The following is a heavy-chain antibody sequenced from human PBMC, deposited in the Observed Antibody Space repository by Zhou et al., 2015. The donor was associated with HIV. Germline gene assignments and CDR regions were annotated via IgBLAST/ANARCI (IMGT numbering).Heavy chain of an antibody. D-gene: IGHD2-2*01. CDR3: ARDLGNIVVVPAAGPSYYYYGMDV. CDR1: GGTFSSYA. Sequence: QVQLVQSGAEVKKPGSSVKVSCKASGGTFSSYAISWVRQAPGQGLEWMGGIIPIFGTANYAQKFQGRVTITADKSTSTAYMELSSLRSEDTAVYYCARDLGNIVVVPAAGPSYYYYGMDVWGQGTTVTVSS. V-gene: IGHV1-69*06. CDR2: IIPIFGTA. J-gene: IGHJ6*02.